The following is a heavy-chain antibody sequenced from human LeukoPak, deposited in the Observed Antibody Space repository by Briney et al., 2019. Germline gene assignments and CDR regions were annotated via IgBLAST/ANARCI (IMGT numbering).Heavy chain of an antibody. V-gene: IGHV4-59*01. D-gene: IGHD3-10*01. Sequence: SETLSLTCSVSVDSISIYYWSWIRQPPGKGLEWIGYIYNSGSTNYNPSLKSRVTISVDTSKNQFSLKLTSVTAADTAVYYCARDRELGYWGQGTLVTVSS. CDR1: VDSISIYY. CDR2: IYNSGST. J-gene: IGHJ4*02. CDR3: ARDRELGY.